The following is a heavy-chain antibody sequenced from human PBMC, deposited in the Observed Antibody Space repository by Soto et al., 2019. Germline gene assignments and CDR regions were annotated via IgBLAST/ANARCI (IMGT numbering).Heavy chain of an antibody. CDR2: IFYSGIT. CDR3: ARLLWFGEPRAAFDI. Sequence: SETLSLTCAVSGGSISSFYWGWIRQPPGKALEWIAYIFYSGITNYNPSLKSRVTISVDTSKSQFSLKLSSVTAADTAVYYCARLLWFGEPRAAFDIWGQGTMVTVSS. V-gene: IGHV4-59*08. J-gene: IGHJ3*02. D-gene: IGHD3-10*01. CDR1: GGSISSFY.